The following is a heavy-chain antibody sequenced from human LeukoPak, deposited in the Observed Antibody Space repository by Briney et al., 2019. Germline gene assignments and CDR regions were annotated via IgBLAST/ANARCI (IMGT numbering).Heavy chain of an antibody. V-gene: IGHV4-59*01. J-gene: IGHJ3*01. Sequence: PSETLSLTCTVSSGSLSGNYYGWFRQAPGKGLDWIGSIYYSGSDNYNPSHESRISMSLDTSKNQVSLRLSSVTAADTALYYCARGLVGSQFDTFDVWGQGRMVTVSS. D-gene: IGHD2-15*01. CDR2: IYYSGSD. CDR3: ARGLVGSQFDTFDV. CDR1: SGSLSGNY.